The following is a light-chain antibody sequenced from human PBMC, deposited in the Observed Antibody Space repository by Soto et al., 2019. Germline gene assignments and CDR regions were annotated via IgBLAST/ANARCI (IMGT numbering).Light chain of an antibody. J-gene: IGKJ2*01. Sequence: DIQMTQSPSSLSASVGDRVTITCRASQGISNYLAWYQQKPGKVPKLLIYAASTLQSVVPSRFSGSGSGTDFHLTISRLKPEDVATYYCQKYNSAPYTFGQGTKLEIK. CDR1: QGISNY. V-gene: IGKV1-27*01. CDR2: AAS. CDR3: QKYNSAPYT.